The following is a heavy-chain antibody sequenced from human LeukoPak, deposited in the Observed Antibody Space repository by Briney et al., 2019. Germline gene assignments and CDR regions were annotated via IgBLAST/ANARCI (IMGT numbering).Heavy chain of an antibody. CDR1: GGSFSGYY. J-gene: IGHJ5*02. V-gene: IGHV4-34*01. CDR3: ARGLLLRETYYDFWSGLKGFDP. Sequence: SETLSLTCAVYGGSFSGYYWSWIRQPPGKGLEWIGEINHSGSTNYNPCLESRVTISVDTSKNQFSLKLSSVTAADTAVYYCARGLLLRETYYDFWSGLKGFDPWGQGTLVTVSS. D-gene: IGHD3-3*01. CDR2: INHSGST.